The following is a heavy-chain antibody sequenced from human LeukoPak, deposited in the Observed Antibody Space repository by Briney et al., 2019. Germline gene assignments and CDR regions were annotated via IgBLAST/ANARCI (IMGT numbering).Heavy chain of an antibody. Sequence: ASVKVSCKASGGTFSSYAISWVRQAPGQGLEWMGWLSAYNGNTIYAQKVQGRVTMTTDTSTKTAYMELRSLTSGDTAVYYCARDRYSHAFDIWGQGTMVTVSS. CDR2: LSAYNGNT. J-gene: IGHJ3*02. V-gene: IGHV1-18*01. CDR3: ARDRYSHAFDI. D-gene: IGHD5-12*01. CDR1: GGTFSSYA.